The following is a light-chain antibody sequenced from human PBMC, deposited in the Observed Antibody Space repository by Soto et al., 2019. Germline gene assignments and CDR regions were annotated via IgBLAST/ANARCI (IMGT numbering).Light chain of an antibody. CDR1: QSVSSSY. Sequence: EIVLTQSPGTLSLSPGERATLSCRASQSVSSSYLAWYQQKPGQAPRLLMYGASTRATGIPDRFSGSGSGTDFTLTISRLEPEDFAVYYCQQYCTSPFTFGPGPHVDIK. CDR3: QQYCTSPFT. CDR2: GAS. V-gene: IGKV3-20*01. J-gene: IGKJ3*01.